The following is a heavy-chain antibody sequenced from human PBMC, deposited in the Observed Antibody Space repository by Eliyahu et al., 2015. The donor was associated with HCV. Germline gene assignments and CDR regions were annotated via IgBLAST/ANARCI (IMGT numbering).Heavy chain of an antibody. CDR3: AKDSLDCSGGSCYPHDLIDI. V-gene: IGHV3-23*03. D-gene: IGHD2-15*01. CDR1: TFSNYA. J-gene: IGHJ3*02. Sequence: TFSNYAMSWVRQAPGKGLEWVSVIYSGGSSTYYADSVKGRFTISRDNSKNTLYLQMNSLRAEDTAVYYCAKDSLDCSGGSCYPHDLIDIWGQGTMVTVSS. CDR2: IYSGGSST.